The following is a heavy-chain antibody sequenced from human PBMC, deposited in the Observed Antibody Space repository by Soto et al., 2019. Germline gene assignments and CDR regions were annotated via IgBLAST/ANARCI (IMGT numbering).Heavy chain of an antibody. J-gene: IGHJ5*02. CDR3: ARADTMVRGVLGP. V-gene: IGHV3-30-3*01. Sequence: GGSLRLSCAASGFTFSSYAMHWVRQAPGKGLEWVAVISYDGSNKYYADSVKGRFTISRDNAKNSLYLQMNSLRAEDTAVYYCARADTMVRGVLGPWGQGTLVTVSS. D-gene: IGHD3-10*01. CDR1: GFTFSSYA. CDR2: ISYDGSNK.